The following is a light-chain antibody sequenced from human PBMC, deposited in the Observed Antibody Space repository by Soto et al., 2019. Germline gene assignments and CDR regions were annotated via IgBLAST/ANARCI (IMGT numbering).Light chain of an antibody. J-gene: IGLJ2*01. Sequence: QSALTQPPSASGSPGQSVTISCTGTSSDVGGYNYVSWYQHHPGKAPKLMIYEVSKRPSGVPDRFSGSKSGNTASLTVSGLQDEDDDYYYCTSYAGSTNVVFGGGTKLTVL. V-gene: IGLV2-8*01. CDR3: TSYAGSTNVV. CDR2: EVS. CDR1: SSDVGGYNY.